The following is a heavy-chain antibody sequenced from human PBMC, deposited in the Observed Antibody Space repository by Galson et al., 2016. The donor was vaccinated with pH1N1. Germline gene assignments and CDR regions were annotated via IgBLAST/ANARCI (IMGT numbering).Heavy chain of an antibody. V-gene: IGHV5-51*03. CDR2: VNPGGSTI. CDR3: ARQYDFGDYRGNAFDI. Sequence: QSGAEVKKPGESLKISCKASGYIFTSQWIAWVRQVPGKGLEWVGVVNPGGSTIRYSPSFQGQVTISSDKSISTAYPQWISLRASDTAMYYCARQYDFGDYRGNAFDIWGQGTVVIVSS. J-gene: IGHJ3*02. CDR1: GYIFTSQW. D-gene: IGHD4-17*01.